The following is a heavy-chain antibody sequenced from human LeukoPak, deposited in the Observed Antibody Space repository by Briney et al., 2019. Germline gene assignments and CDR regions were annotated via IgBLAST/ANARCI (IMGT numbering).Heavy chain of an antibody. Sequence: PGGSLRLSCAASGFTYSSYSMNWVRQDPGKGLEWVSSISSSSSYIYYADSVKGRFTISRDNAKNSLYLQMNSLRAEDTAVYYCARDLEGAFDYWGQGTLVTVSS. CDR1: GFTYSSYS. V-gene: IGHV3-21*01. J-gene: IGHJ4*02. CDR2: ISSSSSYI. CDR3: ARDLEGAFDY. D-gene: IGHD1-26*01.